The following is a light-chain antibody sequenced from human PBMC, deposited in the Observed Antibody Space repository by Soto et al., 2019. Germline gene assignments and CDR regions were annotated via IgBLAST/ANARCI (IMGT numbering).Light chain of an antibody. Sequence: SVLTQSTGTLSLSPGERATLSCRASQSVSSNYLAWYQQQPRQATRLLIYGASTRANGIPDRFSGSGSGTDFTLTISRLEPEDYGMYYCQKYGSSLTWTFGQGTKVDI. CDR3: QKYGSSLTWT. CDR1: QSVSSNY. CDR2: GAS. V-gene: IGKV3-20*01. J-gene: IGKJ1*01.